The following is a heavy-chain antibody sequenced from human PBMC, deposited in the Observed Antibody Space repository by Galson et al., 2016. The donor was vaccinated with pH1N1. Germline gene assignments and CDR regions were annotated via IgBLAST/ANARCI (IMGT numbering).Heavy chain of an antibody. V-gene: IGHV3-9*01. CDR2: ISWNSGSI. D-gene: IGHD6-6*01. CDR1: GFTLDDYA. CDR3: AEDPAYSSFSPVFDY. J-gene: IGHJ4*02. Sequence: AASGFTLDDYAMHWVRQAPGKGLEWVSGISWNSGSIGYADSVKGRFTISRDNAKNSLYLQMNSLRAEDTALYYCAEDPAYSSFSPVFDYWGQGTLVTVSS.